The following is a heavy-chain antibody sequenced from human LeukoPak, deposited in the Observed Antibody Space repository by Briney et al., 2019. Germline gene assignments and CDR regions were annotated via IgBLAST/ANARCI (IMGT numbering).Heavy chain of an antibody. Sequence: GGSLRLSCAASGFTFSSYWMSWVRQAPGKGLEWVANIKQDGSEKYYVDSVKGRFTISRDNAKNSLYLQMNSLRAEDTAVYYCARGGIVGYYDFWSGYWNYWGQGTLVTVSS. CDR2: IKQDGSEK. CDR1: GFTFSSYW. CDR3: ARGGIVGYYDFWSGYWNY. V-gene: IGHV3-7*01. J-gene: IGHJ4*02. D-gene: IGHD3-3*01.